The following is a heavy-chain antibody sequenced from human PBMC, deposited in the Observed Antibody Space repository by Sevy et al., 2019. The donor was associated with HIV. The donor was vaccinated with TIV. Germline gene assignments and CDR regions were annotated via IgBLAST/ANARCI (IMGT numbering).Heavy chain of an antibody. J-gene: IGHJ6*02. CDR1: GYTFTRYG. CDR2: TSAYNGNT. D-gene: IGHD3-22*01. V-gene: IGHV1-18*01. CDR3: ARDRNNYDSSGYPRGMDV. Sequence: ASVKVSCKASGYTFTRYGITWVRQAPGQGLEWMGWTSAYNGNTNYAQKVQGRVTMTTDMSTSTAYMELRSLKSDDTDMYYCARDRNNYDSSGYPRGMDVWGQGTTVTVSS.